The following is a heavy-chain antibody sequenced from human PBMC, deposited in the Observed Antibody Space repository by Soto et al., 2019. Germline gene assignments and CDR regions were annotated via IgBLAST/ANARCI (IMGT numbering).Heavy chain of an antibody. CDR3: TRDLNSECGT. CDR2: MSPDGREQ. CDR1: GFTFSGYW. D-gene: IGHD1-7*01. V-gene: IGHV3-7*04. J-gene: IGHJ5*02. Sequence: EVHLVESGGGLVQPGGSLRLSCAASGFTFSGYWMTWVRQAPGKGLEGVANMSPDGREQYYVDSVKGRFTISRDNAQNALYLQLNRPRGEGRTLYYGTRDLNSECGTWGSGPRLIVSS.